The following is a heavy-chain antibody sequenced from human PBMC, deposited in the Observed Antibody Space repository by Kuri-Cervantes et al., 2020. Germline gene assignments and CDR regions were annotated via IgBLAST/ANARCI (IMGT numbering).Heavy chain of an antibody. D-gene: IGHD3-10*02. V-gene: IGHV1-69*13. CDR1: GYTFSSFG. J-gene: IGHJ5*02. Sequence: SVKVSCKASGYTFSSFGISWVRQAPGQGLEWMGGIIPIFGTANYAQKFQGRVTITADESTSTAYMALRSLSSDDTAVYDCAKDGVVRGLDFNWFDTWGQGTLVTVSS. CDR2: IIPIFGTA. CDR3: AKDGVVRGLDFNWFDT.